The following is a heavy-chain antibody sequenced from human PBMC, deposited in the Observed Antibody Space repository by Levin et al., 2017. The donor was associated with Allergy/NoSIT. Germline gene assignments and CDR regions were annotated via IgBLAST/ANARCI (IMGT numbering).Heavy chain of an antibody. CDR1: GFTFSSYG. CDR2: ISYDGSNK. V-gene: IGHV3-30*18. CDR3: AKDSGSYRRWFDP. D-gene: IGHD1-26*01. Sequence: LSLTCAASGFTFSSYGMHWVRQAPGKGLEWVAVISYDGSNKYYADSVKGRFTISRDNSKNTLYLQMNSLRAEDTAVYYCAKDSGSYRRWFDPWGQGTLVTVSS. J-gene: IGHJ5*02.